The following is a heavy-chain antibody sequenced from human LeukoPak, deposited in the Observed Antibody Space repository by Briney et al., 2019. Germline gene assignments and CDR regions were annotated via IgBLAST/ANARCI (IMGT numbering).Heavy chain of an antibody. Sequence: PGRSLRLSCAASGFTFSSYGMSWVRQAPGKGLEWVSTISGSGGSTYYADSVKGRFTISRDNSKSTLYLQINSLRAEDTAVYYCAKSGYNRFDYWGQGTLVTVSS. D-gene: IGHD5-24*01. CDR1: GFTFSSYG. CDR2: ISGSGGST. V-gene: IGHV3-23*01. J-gene: IGHJ4*02. CDR3: AKSGYNRFDY.